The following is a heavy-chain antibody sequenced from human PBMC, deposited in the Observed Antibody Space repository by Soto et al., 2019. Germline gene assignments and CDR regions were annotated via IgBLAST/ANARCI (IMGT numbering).Heavy chain of an antibody. V-gene: IGHV3-30*18. J-gene: IGHJ6*02. CDR3: AKDRKASAANYYYGMDV. D-gene: IGHD6-13*01. Sequence: GGSLRLSCAASGFTFSSYAMHWVRQAPGKGLEWVAVISYDGSNKYYADSVKRRLTISRDNSKNTLYLQMNSVRAEDTAVYYCAKDRKASAANYYYGMDVWGQGTTVTVSS. CDR1: GFTFSSYA. CDR2: ISYDGSNK.